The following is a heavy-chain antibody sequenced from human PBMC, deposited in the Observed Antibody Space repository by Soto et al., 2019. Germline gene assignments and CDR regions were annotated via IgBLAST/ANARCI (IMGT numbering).Heavy chain of an antibody. D-gene: IGHD3-10*01. V-gene: IGHV4-30-2*01. J-gene: IGHJ4*02. CDR1: GGSISSGGYS. Sequence: QLQLQESGSGLVKPSQTLSLTCAVSGGSISSGGYSWSWIRQPPGKGLEWIGYIYHSGSTYYNPSLKSRVALSVARSKNQFSLKLSSVTAADTAVYYCARAIGWFGELLGGYYFDYWGQGTLVTVSS. CDR2: IYHSGST. CDR3: ARAIGWFGELLGGYYFDY.